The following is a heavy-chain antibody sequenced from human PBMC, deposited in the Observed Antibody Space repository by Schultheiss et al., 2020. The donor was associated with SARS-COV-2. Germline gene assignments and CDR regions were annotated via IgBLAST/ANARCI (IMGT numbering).Heavy chain of an antibody. V-gene: IGHV4-59*12. D-gene: IGHD3-3*01. Sequence: SQTLSLTCAVYGGSFSDYYWSWIRQPPGKGLEWIGYIYYSGSTNYNPSLKSRVTISVDTSKNQFSLKLSSVTAADTAVYYCARLENGYIDYWGQGTLVTVSS. CDR2: IYYSGST. CDR3: ARLENGYIDY. CDR1: GGSFSDYY. J-gene: IGHJ4*02.